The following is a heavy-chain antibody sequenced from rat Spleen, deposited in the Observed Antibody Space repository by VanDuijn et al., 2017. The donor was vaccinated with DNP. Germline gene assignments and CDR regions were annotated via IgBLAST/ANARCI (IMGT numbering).Heavy chain of an antibody. CDR2: ISYDGSST. Sequence: EVQLVESGGGLVQPGRSLKLSCAASGFTFSDYNMAWVRQAPKKGLEWVATISYDGSSTYYRDSVKGRFTISRDNAKSTLYLQMDSLRSEDTATYYCARQDPLLRTLCANWGQGTLVTVSS. CDR3: ARQDPLLRTLCAN. D-gene: IGHD1-1*01. J-gene: IGHJ3*01. V-gene: IGHV5-7*01. CDR1: GFTFSDYN.